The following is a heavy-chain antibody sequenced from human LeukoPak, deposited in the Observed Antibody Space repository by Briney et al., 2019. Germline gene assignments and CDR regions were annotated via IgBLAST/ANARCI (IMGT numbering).Heavy chain of an antibody. V-gene: IGHV4-61*01. CDR2: IYYSGST. CDR1: GGSVSSGSYY. CDR3: VRGSPPRWFGDY. Sequence: SETLSLTCTVSGGSVSSGSYYWSWIRQPPGKGLEWIGYIYYSGSTNYNPSLKSRVTISVDTSKNQFSLKLSSVTAADTAVYYCVRGSPPRWFGDYWGQGTLVTVSS. J-gene: IGHJ4*02. D-gene: IGHD3-10*01.